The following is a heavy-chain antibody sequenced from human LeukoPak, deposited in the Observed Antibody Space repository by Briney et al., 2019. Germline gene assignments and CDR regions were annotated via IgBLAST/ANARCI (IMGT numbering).Heavy chain of an antibody. V-gene: IGHV3-23*01. CDR2: ISGSGGST. CDR1: GFTVSSNY. J-gene: IGHJ4*02. CDR3: VDMVRGVIIGGLDDY. D-gene: IGHD3-10*01. Sequence: GGSLRLSCAASGFTVSSNYMSWVRQAPGKGLEWVSAISGSGGSTYYADSVKGRFTISRDNSKNTLYLQMNSLRAEDTAVYYCVDMVRGVIIGGLDDYWGQGTLVTVSS.